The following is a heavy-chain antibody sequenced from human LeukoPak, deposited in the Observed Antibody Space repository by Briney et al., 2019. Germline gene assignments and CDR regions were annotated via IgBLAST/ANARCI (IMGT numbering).Heavy chain of an antibody. Sequence: GASVKVSCKASGYTFTSYGISLVRQAPGQGLEWMGWISAYNGNTNYAQKLQGRVTMTTDTSTSTAYMELRSLRSDDTAVYYCARAYISSWYNWFDPWGQGTLVTVSS. CDR2: ISAYNGNT. J-gene: IGHJ5*02. CDR3: ARAYISSWYNWFDP. V-gene: IGHV1-18*01. D-gene: IGHD6-13*01. CDR1: GYTFTSYG.